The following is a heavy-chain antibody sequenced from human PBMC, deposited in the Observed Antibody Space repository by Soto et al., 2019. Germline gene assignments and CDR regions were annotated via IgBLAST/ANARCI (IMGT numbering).Heavy chain of an antibody. CDR2: IFPVDSET. CDR1: GYTFTTYW. CDR3: ARPLRFLADYYGMEV. D-gene: IGHD3-3*01. Sequence: PGESLKISCKGSGYTFTTYWIGWVRQMPGKGLEWMGIIFPVDSETRYSPSLRGQVTMSADKSITTAYLQWSSLKASDTAIYYCARPLRFLADYYGMEVWGQGTMVTVSS. V-gene: IGHV5-51*01. J-gene: IGHJ6*02.